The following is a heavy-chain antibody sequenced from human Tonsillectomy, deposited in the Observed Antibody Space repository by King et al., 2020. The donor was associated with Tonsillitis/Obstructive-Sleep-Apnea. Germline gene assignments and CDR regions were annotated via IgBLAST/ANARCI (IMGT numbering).Heavy chain of an antibody. CDR1: GFTFSSYV. J-gene: IGHJ6*03. Sequence: VQLVESGGGVVQPGRSLRLSCAASGFTFSSYVMHWVRQAPGKGLDWVAVISKDGSNKYYADSVKGRFTISRDNSKNTLYLQMNSLRAEDTAVYYCARDQNYDLYYMDVWGKGTTVTVSS. CDR3: ARDQNYDLYYMDV. V-gene: IGHV3-30*04. CDR2: ISKDGSNK. D-gene: IGHD3-3*01.